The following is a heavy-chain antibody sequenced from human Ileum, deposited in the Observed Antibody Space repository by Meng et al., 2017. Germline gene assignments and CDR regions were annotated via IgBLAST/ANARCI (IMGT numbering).Heavy chain of an antibody. Sequence: HEQLVQTGAEVKKLGALVKVSCKASGYTFSSYDINWVRQATGQGLEWMGWMNPNSGNTNYAQKFHGRVTMTRNTSISTAYLELSSLISEDTAIYYCAGRRPYGDYPISNYWGQGTLVTVSS. CDR3: AGRRPYGDYPISNY. CDR1: GYTFSSYD. CDR2: MNPNSGNT. J-gene: IGHJ4*02. V-gene: IGHV1-8*01. D-gene: IGHD4-17*01.